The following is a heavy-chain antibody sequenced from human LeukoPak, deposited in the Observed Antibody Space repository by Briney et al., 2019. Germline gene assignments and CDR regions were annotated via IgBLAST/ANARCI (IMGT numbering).Heavy chain of an antibody. V-gene: IGHV4-34*01. CDR3: ARVRTIRFYYYYYYMDV. J-gene: IGHJ6*03. Sequence: LETLSLTCAVYGGSFSGYYWSWIRQPPGKGLEWIGEINHSGSTNYNPSLKSRVTISVDTSKNQFSLKLSSVTAADTAVYYCARVRTIRFYYYYYYMDVWGKGTTVTVSS. CDR1: GGSFSGYY. D-gene: IGHD4/OR15-4a*01. CDR2: INHSGST.